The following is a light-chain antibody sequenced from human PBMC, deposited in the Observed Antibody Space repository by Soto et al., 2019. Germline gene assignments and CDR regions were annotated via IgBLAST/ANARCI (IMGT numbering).Light chain of an antibody. CDR2: GAS. Sequence: EIVMTQPPATLSVSPGERAALSCRASQSVSSNLAWYQQKPGQAPGLLIYGASTRATGIPARFSGSGSGTEFTLTISSLQSEDFAVYHCQQYNNWPRTFGQGTKVDI. J-gene: IGKJ1*01. V-gene: IGKV3-15*01. CDR3: QQYNNWPRT. CDR1: QSVSSN.